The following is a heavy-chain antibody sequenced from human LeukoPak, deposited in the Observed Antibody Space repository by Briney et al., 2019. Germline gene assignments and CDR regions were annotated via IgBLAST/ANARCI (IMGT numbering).Heavy chain of an antibody. J-gene: IGHJ4*02. CDR2: IIPILGIA. D-gene: IGHD2-21*01. V-gene: IGHV1-69*04. Sequence: GASVKVSCKASGGTFSSYAISWVRQAPGQGLEWMGRIIPILGIANYAQKFQGRVTITADKSTSTAYMELSSLRSEDTAVYYCARVLTSIVVDASGPFDCWGQGTLVTASS. CDR3: ARVLTSIVVDASGPFDC. CDR1: GGTFSSYA.